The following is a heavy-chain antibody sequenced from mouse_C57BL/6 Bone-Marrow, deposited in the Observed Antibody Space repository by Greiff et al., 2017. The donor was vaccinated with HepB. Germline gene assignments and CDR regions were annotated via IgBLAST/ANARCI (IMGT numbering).Heavy chain of an antibody. CDR2: ISDGGSYT. CDR3: ARDGCHDGYYDYAMDY. V-gene: IGHV5-4*01. CDR1: GFTFSSYA. Sequence: DVKLVESGGGLVKPGGSLKLSCAASGFTFSSYAMSWVRQTPEKRLEWVATISDGGSYTYYPDNVKGRFTISRDNAKNNLYLQMSHLKSEDTAMYYCARDGCHDGYYDYAMDYWGQGTSVTVSS. D-gene: IGHD2-3*01. J-gene: IGHJ4*01.